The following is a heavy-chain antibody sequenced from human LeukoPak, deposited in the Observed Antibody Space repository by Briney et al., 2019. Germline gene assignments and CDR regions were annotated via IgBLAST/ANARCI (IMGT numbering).Heavy chain of an antibody. J-gene: IGHJ4*02. V-gene: IGHV4-34*01. CDR1: GGSFSGYY. CDR3: ARSAPLGDKSLYYFDY. CDR2: INHSGST. D-gene: IGHD2-21*01. Sequence: SETLPLTCAVYGGSFSGYYWSWIRQPPGKGLEWIGEINHSGSTNYNPSLKSRVTISVDTSKNQFSLKLSSVTAADTAVYYCARSAPLGDKSLYYFDYWGQGTLVTVSS.